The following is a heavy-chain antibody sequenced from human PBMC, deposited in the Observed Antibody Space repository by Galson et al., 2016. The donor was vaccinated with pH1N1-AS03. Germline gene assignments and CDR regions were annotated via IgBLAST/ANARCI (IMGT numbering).Heavy chain of an antibody. CDR3: ARDKSPYFCYMDV. J-gene: IGHJ6*03. Sequence: SLRLSCAASGFTFSNHAMHWVRQGTGRGLEWVSGIGSGGDTYYGGSVKGRFTISRETAKNSLYLQMNSLRPEDTAVYYCARDKSPYFCYMDVWGKGTTVIVSS. V-gene: IGHV3-13*01. CDR2: IGSGGDT. D-gene: IGHD2/OR15-2a*01. CDR1: GFTFSNHA.